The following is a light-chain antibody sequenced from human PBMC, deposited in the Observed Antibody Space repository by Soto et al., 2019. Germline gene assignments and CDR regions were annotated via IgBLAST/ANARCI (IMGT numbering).Light chain of an antibody. CDR2: GAF. CDR3: QQYNKWPLT. V-gene: IGKV3-15*01. Sequence: EIVMTQSPATLSVSPGEGATLSCWASQSVAGNLAWYQQKPGQAPRLLIYGAFTRATGIPATFSGSGSGTEFTLTISSLQSEEFAVYYCQQYNKWPLTFGGGTKVEIK. J-gene: IGKJ4*01. CDR1: QSVAGN.